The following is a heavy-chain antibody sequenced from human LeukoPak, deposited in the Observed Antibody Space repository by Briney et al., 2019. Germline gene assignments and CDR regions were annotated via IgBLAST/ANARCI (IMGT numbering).Heavy chain of an antibody. CDR1: GFTFSSYG. J-gene: IGHJ4*02. CDR3: AKGRISVADTGLLDY. V-gene: IGHV3-30*18. D-gene: IGHD6-19*01. CDR2: ISYDGSNK. Sequence: GRSLRLSCAASGFTFSSYGMHWVRQAPGKGLEWVAIISYDGSNKFYADSVKGRFTISRDNSKNTLYLQTNSLRPEDTAVYYCAKGRISVADTGLLDYWGQGTLVTVSS.